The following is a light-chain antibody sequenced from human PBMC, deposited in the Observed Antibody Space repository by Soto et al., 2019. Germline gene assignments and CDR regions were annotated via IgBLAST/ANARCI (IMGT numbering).Light chain of an antibody. CDR2: DAS. CDR3: QQYDSSPRT. Sequence: DIVLTQSPGTLSLSPGERATLSCRASQSASSSYLAWYQQRPGQAPRLLIYDASNRATGVPDRFSGSGSGTDFTLTISRLEPEDFALYYCQQYDSSPRTFGQGTKVDIK. J-gene: IGKJ1*01. CDR1: QSASSSY. V-gene: IGKV3-20*01.